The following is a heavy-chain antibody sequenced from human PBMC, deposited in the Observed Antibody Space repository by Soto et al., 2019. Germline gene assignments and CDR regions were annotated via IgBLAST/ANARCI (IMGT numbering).Heavy chain of an antibody. D-gene: IGHD6-13*01. V-gene: IGHV2-5*02. CDR3: AHRHSNSCVDY. J-gene: IGHJ4*02. CDR1: GFSLSTNGVG. Sequence: QITLKESGPTLLKPTQTLTLTCTFSGFSLSTNGVGVGWIRLPPGKALEWLALIYWDDDKRYSPSLKSRLTITKDTSKNQVVLTMTSIDPVDTATYYCAHRHSNSCVDYWGEGTLVTVSS. CDR2: IYWDDDK.